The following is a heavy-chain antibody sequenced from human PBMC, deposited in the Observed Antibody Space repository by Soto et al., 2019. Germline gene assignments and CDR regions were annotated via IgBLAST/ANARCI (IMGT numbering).Heavy chain of an antibody. D-gene: IGHD3-22*01. V-gene: IGHV3-23*01. J-gene: IGHJ4*02. Sequence: PGGSLRLSCAASGFTFSSYAMSWVRQAPGKGLEWVSAISGSGGSTYYADSVKGRFTISRDNSKNTLYLQMNSLRAEDTAVYYCAKDSSFGEYYDSSGYPDYWGQGTLVTVSS. CDR3: AKDSSFGEYYDSSGYPDY. CDR1: GFTFSSYA. CDR2: ISGSGGST.